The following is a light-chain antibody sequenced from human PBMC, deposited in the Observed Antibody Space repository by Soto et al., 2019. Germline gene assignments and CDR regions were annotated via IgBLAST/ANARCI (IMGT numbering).Light chain of an antibody. V-gene: IGKV3-11*01. CDR3: QQRSNWPLT. J-gene: IGKJ4*01. Sequence: EIVLTQSPGTLSLSPGERATLSCRASQSVSSYLVWYQQKPGQAPRLLIYDTSNRATGTPARFSGSGSGTDFTLSISSLEPEDFAVYYCQQRSNWPLTFGGGTKVEIK. CDR1: QSVSSY. CDR2: DTS.